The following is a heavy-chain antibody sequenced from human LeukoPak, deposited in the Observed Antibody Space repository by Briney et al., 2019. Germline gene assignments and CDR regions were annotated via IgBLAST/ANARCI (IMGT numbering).Heavy chain of an antibody. CDR3: AKGGYYDSSGSFYFDY. D-gene: IGHD3-22*01. CDR2: ISGSGDNT. Sequence: GGSLRLSCAASGFTFSSYAMSWVRQAPGKGLEWVSGISGSGDNTYYADSVKGRFTISRDNSKNTLYVQVNSLGTEDTAAYYCAKGGYYDSSGSFYFDYWGQGTLVTVSS. CDR1: GFTFSSYA. V-gene: IGHV3-23*01. J-gene: IGHJ4*02.